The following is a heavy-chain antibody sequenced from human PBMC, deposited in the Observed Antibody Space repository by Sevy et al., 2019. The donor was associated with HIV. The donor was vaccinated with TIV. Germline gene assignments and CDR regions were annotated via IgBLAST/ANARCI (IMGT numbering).Heavy chain of an antibody. J-gene: IGHJ4*02. V-gene: IGHV3-66*01. D-gene: IGHD5-18*01. CDR3: ARGKSGYGYALHY. CDR1: GFSVNSNY. Sequence: GGSLRLSCAASGFSVNSNYMTWVRQAPGKGLEGVSVIYSDETTYHADSVKDRFTISRDNSKNMLYLQMSSLRAEDTAIYYCARGKSGYGYALHYWGQGTLVTVSS. CDR2: IYSDETT.